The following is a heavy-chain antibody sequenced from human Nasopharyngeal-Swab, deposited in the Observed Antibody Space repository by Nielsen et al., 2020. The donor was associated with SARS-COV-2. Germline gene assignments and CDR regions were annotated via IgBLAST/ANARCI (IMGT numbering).Heavy chain of an antibody. Sequence: GESLKISCAASGFTFSGYWMSWVRQAPGKGPEWVANIKQDGSEKKYVDSVKGRFTISRDDATNSLHLQMNNLRVEDTAVYYCVKHQGSSSDQWGQGTLVTVSS. V-gene: IGHV3-7*02. CDR2: IKQDGSEK. J-gene: IGHJ4*02. CDR1: GFTFSGYW. CDR3: VKHQGSSSDQ.